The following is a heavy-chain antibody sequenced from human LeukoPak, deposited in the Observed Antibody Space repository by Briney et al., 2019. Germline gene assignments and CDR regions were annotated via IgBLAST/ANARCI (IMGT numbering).Heavy chain of an antibody. J-gene: IGHJ3*01. Sequence: GASVKVSCKAPGYTFTSYGVSWVRQAPGQGLEWMGWISAYNGITHYAQKLQGRVTMTTDTSTSTAYMELRSLRSDDTAVYYCARGASSGWYAPDYWGQGTMVTVSS. CDR2: ISAYNGIT. CDR3: ARGASSGWYAPDY. D-gene: IGHD6-19*01. V-gene: IGHV1-18*01. CDR1: GYTFTSYG.